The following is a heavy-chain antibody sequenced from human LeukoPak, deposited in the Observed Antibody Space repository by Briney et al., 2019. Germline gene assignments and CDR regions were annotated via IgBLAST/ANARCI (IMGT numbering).Heavy chain of an antibody. CDR1: GGSISSSSYY. J-gene: IGHJ4*02. D-gene: IGHD3-10*01. V-gene: IGHV4-39*07. CDR3: ARDVGPYGSGSYTDY. Sequence: SETLSLTCTVSGGSISSSSYYWGWIRQPPGKGLEWIGSIYYSGSTYYNPSLKSRVTISVDTSKNQFSLKLSSVTAADTAVYYCARDVGPYGSGSYTDYWGQGTLVTVSS. CDR2: IYYSGST.